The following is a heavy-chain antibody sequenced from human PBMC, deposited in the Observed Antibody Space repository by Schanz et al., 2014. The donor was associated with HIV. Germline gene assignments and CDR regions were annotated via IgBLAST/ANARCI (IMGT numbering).Heavy chain of an antibody. CDR2: IKPNDGET. D-gene: IGHD6-6*01. Sequence: QVQLVQSGPEVKKPGASVRVSCKASGYTFTDFYIHWVRQAPGQGLEWVGYIKPNDGETYYARKFQGRVTMTRDTSISTAYMELSRLRSDDTAVYYCAREGTAARQFYYYGMDVWGQGTTVTVSS. CDR1: GYTFTDFY. V-gene: IGHV1-2*02. CDR3: AREGTAARQFYYYGMDV. J-gene: IGHJ6*02.